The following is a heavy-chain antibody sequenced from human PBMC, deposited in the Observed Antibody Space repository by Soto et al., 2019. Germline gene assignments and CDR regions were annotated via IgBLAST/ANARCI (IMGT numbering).Heavy chain of an antibody. J-gene: IGHJ4*02. CDR2: TYYRSKWYT. D-gene: IGHD6-13*01. V-gene: IGHV6-1*01. Sequence: SPTLSLPCAISGDSVSSNSAGWNWIRQSPSRGLEWLGRTYYRSKWYTDYALYVKGQITISPDTSKNQFSLQLNSVTPEDTALYYCARGAASTYMGLFDYWGQGSLVTVSS. CDR1: GDSVSSNSAG. CDR3: ARGAASTYMGLFDY.